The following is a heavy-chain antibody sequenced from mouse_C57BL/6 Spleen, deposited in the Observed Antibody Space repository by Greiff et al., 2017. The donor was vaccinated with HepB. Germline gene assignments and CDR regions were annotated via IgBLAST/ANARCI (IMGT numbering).Heavy chain of an antibody. CDR2: IYPRDGST. CDR1: GYTFTSYD. J-gene: IGHJ3*01. V-gene: IGHV1-85*01. Sequence: QVQLKQSGPELVKPGASVKLSCKASGYTFTSYDINWVKQRPGQGLEWIGWIYPRDGSTKYNEKFKGKATLTVDTSSSTAYMELHSLTSEDSAVYFCARDHGSSPAWFAYWGQGTLVTVSA. D-gene: IGHD1-1*01. CDR3: ARDHGSSPAWFAY.